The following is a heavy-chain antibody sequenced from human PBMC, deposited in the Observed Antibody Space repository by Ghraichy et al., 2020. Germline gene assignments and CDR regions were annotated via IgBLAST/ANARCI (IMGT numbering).Heavy chain of an antibody. D-gene: IGHD6-19*01. CDR1: GFTFSSYG. J-gene: IGHJ6*02. Sequence: GGSLRLSCAASGFTFSSYGMHWVRQAPGKGLEWVAVIWYDGSNKYYADSVKGRFTISRDNSKNTLYLQMNSLRAEDTAVYYCARDTYSSGWYGEYYYGMDVWGQGTTVTVSS. CDR2: IWYDGSNK. V-gene: IGHV3-33*01. CDR3: ARDTYSSGWYGEYYYGMDV.